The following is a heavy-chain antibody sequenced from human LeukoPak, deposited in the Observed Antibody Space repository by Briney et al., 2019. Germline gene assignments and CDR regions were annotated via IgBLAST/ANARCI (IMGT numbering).Heavy chain of an antibody. CDR3: AREYCSSTSCYSH. Sequence: ASVKVSCKASGGTFSSYAISWVRQAPGQGLEWMGGIIPIFGTANYAQKFQGRVTITTDESTSTAYMELSSLRSEDTAVYYCAREYCSSTSCYSHWGQGTLVTVSS. J-gene: IGHJ4*02. CDR2: IIPIFGTA. D-gene: IGHD2-2*02. V-gene: IGHV1-69*05. CDR1: GGTFSSYA.